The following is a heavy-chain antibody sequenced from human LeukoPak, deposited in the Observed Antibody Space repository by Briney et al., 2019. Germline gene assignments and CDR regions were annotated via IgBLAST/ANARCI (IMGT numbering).Heavy chain of an antibody. CDR2: ISGSGGST. Sequence: GGSLRLSCAASGVTFSSYAMSWVRQAPGKGLEWVSAISGSGGSTYYADSVKGRFTISRDNSKNTLYLQMNSLRAEDTAVYYCAKGANYDILTGYLDYWGQGTLVTVSS. J-gene: IGHJ4*02. V-gene: IGHV3-23*01. CDR1: GVTFSSYA. D-gene: IGHD3-9*01. CDR3: AKGANYDILTGYLDY.